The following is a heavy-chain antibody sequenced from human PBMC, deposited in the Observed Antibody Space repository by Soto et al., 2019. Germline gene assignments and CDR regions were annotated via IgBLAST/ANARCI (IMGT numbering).Heavy chain of an antibody. D-gene: IGHD3-10*01. CDR1: GFTFSRNG. J-gene: IGHJ4*02. Sequence: QVQLVESGGGGVQPGESLRLSCTASGFTFSRNGMHWVRQAPGKGLEWVAVIWHDATYKYYVDSVNGRFTISRDNSKKTLYLQMYSLRVEGTAVYYGAKAVNPGVYYIDSWGQGTLVPGSS. CDR2: IWHDATYK. CDR3: AKAVNPGVYYIDS. V-gene: IGHV3-33*06.